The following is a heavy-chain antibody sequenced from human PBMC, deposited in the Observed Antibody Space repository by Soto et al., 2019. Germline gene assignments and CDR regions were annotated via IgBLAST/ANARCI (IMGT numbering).Heavy chain of an antibody. CDR1: GFSLSTSGVG. V-gene: IGHV2-5*02. D-gene: IGHD1-1*01. CDR2: IYWDDDK. CDR3: AHSPWXGTXXYFDY. J-gene: IGHJ4*02. Sequence: QITLEESGPTRVKPTQSLALTCTFSGFSLSTSGVGVGWVRQPPGKALEWLALIYWDDDKRYSPSLQSRLTITKDTAKNQVVLIMINMDPVDTATYYCAHSPWXGTXXYFDYWGQGTLVTVSS.